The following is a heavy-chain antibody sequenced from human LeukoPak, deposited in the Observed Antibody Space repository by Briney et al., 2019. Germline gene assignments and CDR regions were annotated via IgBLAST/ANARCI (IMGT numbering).Heavy chain of an antibody. D-gene: IGHD2-2*01. CDR1: GFTFSSYA. CDR3: AKGPDCSSTSCYIRSSFDY. Sequence: PGGSLRLSCAASGFTFSSYAMSWVRQAPGKGLEWVSAISGSGGSTYYADSVKGRFTISRDNSKNTLYLQMNSLRDEDTAGYYCAKGPDCSSTSCYIRSSFDYWGQGTLVTVSS. V-gene: IGHV3-23*01. CDR2: ISGSGGST. J-gene: IGHJ4*02.